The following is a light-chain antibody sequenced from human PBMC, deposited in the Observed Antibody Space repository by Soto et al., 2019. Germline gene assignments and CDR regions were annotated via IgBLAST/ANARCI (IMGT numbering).Light chain of an antibody. Sequence: ELVMTQSPGTLSVSPGERATLFCRASQSVGSSLAWYQQKLGQAPRLLIYGASDRATDIPDRVSGRGSGTDFTLIISSLETEDFAFYFCQQGSTWPWTFGQGTKVDIK. J-gene: IGKJ1*01. CDR3: QQGSTWPWT. CDR2: GAS. CDR1: QSVGSS. V-gene: IGKV3-11*01.